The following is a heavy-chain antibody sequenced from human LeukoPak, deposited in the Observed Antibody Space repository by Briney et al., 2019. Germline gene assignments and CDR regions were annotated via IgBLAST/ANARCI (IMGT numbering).Heavy chain of an antibody. Sequence: SETLSLTCTVSGGSISSGSYYWSWIRQPAGKGLGWIGRIYTSRSTNYNPSLKSGVTISVDTSKNQFSLKLSSVTAADTAVYYCAREVLYDFWSGHDAFDIWGQGTMVTVSS. V-gene: IGHV4-61*02. J-gene: IGHJ3*02. CDR3: AREVLYDFWSGHDAFDI. CDR1: GGSISSGSYY. D-gene: IGHD3-3*01. CDR2: IYTSRST.